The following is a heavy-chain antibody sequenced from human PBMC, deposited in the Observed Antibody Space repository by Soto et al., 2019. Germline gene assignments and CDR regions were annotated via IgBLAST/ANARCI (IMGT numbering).Heavy chain of an antibody. Sequence: GGSLRLSCAASGFTFSSYDMHWVRQATGKGLEWVSAIGTAGDTYYPGSVKGRFTISRENAKNSLYLQMNSLRVGDTAVYYCARDKLRGFSNWFDPWGQGTLVTVS. CDR2: IGTAGDT. J-gene: IGHJ5*02. CDR1: GFTFSSYD. D-gene: IGHD3-10*01. CDR3: ARDKLRGFSNWFDP. V-gene: IGHV3-13*04.